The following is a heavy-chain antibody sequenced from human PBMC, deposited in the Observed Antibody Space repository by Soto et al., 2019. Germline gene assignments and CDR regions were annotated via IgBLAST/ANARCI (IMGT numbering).Heavy chain of an antibody. V-gene: IGHV3-48*02. CDR2: ISSSSTGM. Sequence: WGSLRLSCSASGFTFSSYSMKWVRQAPGKGLEWVSHISSSSTGMYYADSVKGRFIVSRDNAKNSLYLQMNNLRDEDTAVYYCTRAGRGAVVVGDLGYFYYGMDVWGQGTTVTVSS. D-gene: IGHD2-15*01. J-gene: IGHJ6*02. CDR1: GFTFSSYS. CDR3: TRAGRGAVVVGDLGYFYYGMDV.